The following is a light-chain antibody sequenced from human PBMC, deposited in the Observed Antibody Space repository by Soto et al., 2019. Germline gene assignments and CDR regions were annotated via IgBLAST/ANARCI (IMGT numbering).Light chain of an antibody. V-gene: IGLV1-40*01. J-gene: IGLJ2*01. CDR3: QSYDSSLSGWV. CDR1: SSNFGAGYD. Sequence: QSVLTQPPSMSGAPGQRVTISCTGSSSNFGAGYDVHWYQHLPGTAPKLLIYDNNNQPSGVPDRFSGSKSGTSASLAITGLQAEDEADYYCQSYDSSLSGWVFGGGTKLTVL. CDR2: DNN.